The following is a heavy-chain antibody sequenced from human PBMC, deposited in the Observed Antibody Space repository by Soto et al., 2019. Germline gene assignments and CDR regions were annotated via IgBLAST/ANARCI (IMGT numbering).Heavy chain of an antibody. CDR3: ARDTVVTLGYYYYGMEV. CDR2: INAGNGNT. V-gene: IGHV1-3*01. Sequence: GASVKVSCKASGYTFTSYAMHWVRQAPGQRLEWMGWINAGNGNTKYSQKFQGRVTITRDTSASTAYMELSSLRSEDTAVYYCARDTVVTLGYYYYGMEVWGQGTTVTVSS. CDR1: GYTFTSYA. J-gene: IGHJ6*02. D-gene: IGHD2-21*02.